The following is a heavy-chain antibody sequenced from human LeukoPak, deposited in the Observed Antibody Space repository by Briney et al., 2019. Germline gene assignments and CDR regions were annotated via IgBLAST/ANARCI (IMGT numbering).Heavy chain of an antibody. V-gene: IGHV4-31*03. D-gene: IGHD6-13*01. CDR2: IYYSGST. Sequence: PSQTLSLTCTVSGGSISSGGYYWSWIRQHPGKGLEWIGYIYYSGSTYYNPSLKSRVTISVDTSKNQFSLKLSSVTAADTAVYCCARVLAAAGHIDYWGQGTLVTVSS. CDR1: GGSISSGGYY. CDR3: ARVLAAAGHIDY. J-gene: IGHJ4*02.